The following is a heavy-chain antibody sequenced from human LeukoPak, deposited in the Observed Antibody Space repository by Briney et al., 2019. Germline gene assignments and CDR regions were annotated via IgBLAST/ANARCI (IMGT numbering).Heavy chain of an antibody. D-gene: IGHD1-26*01. Sequence: GASMKVSCKASGYTFTGYYMHWVRQAPGQGLEWMGWINPNSGGTNYAQKFQGRVTMTRDTSISTAYMELSRLRSDDTAVYYCARGGFSGSYAGPFDYWGQGTLVTVPS. J-gene: IGHJ4*02. CDR2: INPNSGGT. CDR3: ARGGFSGSYAGPFDY. V-gene: IGHV1-2*02. CDR1: GYTFTGYY.